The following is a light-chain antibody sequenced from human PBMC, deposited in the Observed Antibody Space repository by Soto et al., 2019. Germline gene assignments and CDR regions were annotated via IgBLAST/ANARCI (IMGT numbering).Light chain of an antibody. CDR2: AAT. CDR1: QSIRSY. Sequence: DIQMTQSPSSLSTSVGDRVIITCRASQSIRSYLNWYQQKPGKAPKLLIYAATSLQSGVPSRFSGSGSGTDFTLTISSLQPEDFATYYCQQSYSIPITFGQGTRLEI. J-gene: IGKJ5*01. CDR3: QQSYSIPIT. V-gene: IGKV1-39*01.